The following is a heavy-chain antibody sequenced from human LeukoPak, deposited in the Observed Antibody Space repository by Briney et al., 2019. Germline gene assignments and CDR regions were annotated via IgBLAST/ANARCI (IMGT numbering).Heavy chain of an antibody. Sequence: PGGSLRLSCAASGFTFSSYWMTWVRQTPGKGLEWVGHIKSRTDGGTTDYAAPVKGRFTVSRDDSKNTVYLQMNSLKTEDSAVYYCATEFYRNGYNYWGQGTLVTVSS. CDR2: IKSRTDGGTT. J-gene: IGHJ4*02. D-gene: IGHD5-24*01. V-gene: IGHV3-15*01. CDR3: ATEFYRNGYNY. CDR1: GFTFSSYW.